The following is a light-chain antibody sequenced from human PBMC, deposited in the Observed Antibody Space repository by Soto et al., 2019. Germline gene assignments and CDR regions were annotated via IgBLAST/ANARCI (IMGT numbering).Light chain of an antibody. Sequence: EIVLTQSPATLSLSPGERATLSCRASQSVRSYLAWYQQNPGQAPRLLIYDASTRATGIPARFSGSGSGTDFTLTISRLEPEDFAVYYCQQYVGLPPTFGQGTKVDIK. CDR1: QSVRSY. CDR3: QQYVGLPPT. V-gene: IGKV3-11*01. J-gene: IGKJ1*01. CDR2: DAS.